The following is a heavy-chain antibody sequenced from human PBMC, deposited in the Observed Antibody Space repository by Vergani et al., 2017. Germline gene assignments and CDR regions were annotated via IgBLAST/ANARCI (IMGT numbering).Heavy chain of an antibody. J-gene: IGHJ6*03. CDR1: GFTFSSYG. CDR3: AKEVNYDILTGYTGFYYYYMDV. V-gene: IGHV3-30*18. D-gene: IGHD3-9*01. Sequence: QVQLVESGGGVVQPGRSLRLSCAASGFTFSSYGMHWVRQAPGKGLEWVAVISYDGSNKYYADSVKGRFTISRDNSKNTLYLQMNSLRAEDTAVYYCAKEVNYDILTGYTGFYYYYMDVWGKGTTVTVSS. CDR2: ISYDGSNK.